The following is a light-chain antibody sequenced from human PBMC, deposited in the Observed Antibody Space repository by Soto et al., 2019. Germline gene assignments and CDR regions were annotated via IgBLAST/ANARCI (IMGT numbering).Light chain of an antibody. CDR1: QSVSSY. V-gene: IGKV3-11*01. CDR2: DAS. Sequence: EIVLTQSPATMSLSPGERATLSCRASQSVSSYLAWYQQKPGQAPRLLIYDASRRATGIPARFSGSGSGTDFTLTISSLEPEDFAVYYCQQRSNWPYTFGQGTKLEIK. CDR3: QQRSNWPYT. J-gene: IGKJ2*01.